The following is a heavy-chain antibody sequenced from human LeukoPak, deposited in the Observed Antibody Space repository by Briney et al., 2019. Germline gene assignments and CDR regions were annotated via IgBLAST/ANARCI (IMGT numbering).Heavy chain of an antibody. V-gene: IGHV1-46*01. CDR2: INPSGGST. CDR1: GYTFTSYY. Sequence: PLASVKVSCKASGYTFTSYYVHWVRQAPGQGLEWLGIINPSGGSTTYAQKFQGRVTITADESTSTAYMELSSLRSEDTAVYYCASFGVAGYWGQGTLVTVSS. J-gene: IGHJ4*02. CDR3: ASFGVAGY. D-gene: IGHD2-21*01.